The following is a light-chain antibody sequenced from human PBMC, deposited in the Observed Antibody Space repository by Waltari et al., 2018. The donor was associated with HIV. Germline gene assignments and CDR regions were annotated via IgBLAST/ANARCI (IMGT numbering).Light chain of an antibody. CDR3: QQANSFRPLS. Sequence: DKQMTQSPSSVSASVGDRVTITCRASQDIGSWLAWYQQKPGRAPRLLIFAASSLQGGVPSRFRGGGSGTDFTLTITRLQPEDVATYYCQQANSFRPLSFGGGTRVDLK. V-gene: IGKV1-12*01. CDR1: QDIGSW. CDR2: AAS. J-gene: IGKJ4*01.